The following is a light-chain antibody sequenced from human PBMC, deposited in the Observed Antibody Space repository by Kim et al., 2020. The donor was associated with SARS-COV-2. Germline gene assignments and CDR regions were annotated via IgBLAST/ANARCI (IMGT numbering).Light chain of an antibody. CDR3: NSWDSSGNHHVV. J-gene: IGLJ2*01. Sequence: SSELTQDPAVSVALGQTVRITCQGDSLRSYYASWYQQKPGQAPVRVIYGKNNRPSGIPDRFSGSSSGNTASLTITGAQAEDEADYYCNSWDSSGNHHVVFGGGTKLTVL. CDR1: SLRSYY. CDR2: GKN. V-gene: IGLV3-19*02.